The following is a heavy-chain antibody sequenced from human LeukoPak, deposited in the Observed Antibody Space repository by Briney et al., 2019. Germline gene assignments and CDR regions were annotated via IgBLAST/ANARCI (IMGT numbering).Heavy chain of an antibody. J-gene: IGHJ4*02. V-gene: IGHV3-21*01. Sequence: PGGSLRLSCAASGFTFSSYAMGWVRQAPGKGLEWVSSISSSSSYIYYADSVKGRFTISRDNAKNSLYLQMNSLRAEDTAVYYCARSASGWYYYWGQGTLVTVSS. CDR3: ARSASGWYYY. CDR1: GFTFSSYA. CDR2: ISSSSSYI. D-gene: IGHD6-19*01.